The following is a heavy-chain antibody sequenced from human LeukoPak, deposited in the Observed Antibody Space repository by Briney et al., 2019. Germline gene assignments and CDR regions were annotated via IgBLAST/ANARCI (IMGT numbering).Heavy chain of an antibody. Sequence: GSLRLSCAASGFTVSSNYMSWVRQAPGKGLEWVSVIYSGGSTYYADSVKGRFTISRDNSKNTLYLQMNSLRAEDTAVYYCARAEVAAAGTSPAFDYWGQGTLVTVSS. D-gene: IGHD6-13*01. J-gene: IGHJ4*02. CDR1: GFTVSSNY. CDR2: IYSGGST. V-gene: IGHV3-53*01. CDR3: ARAEVAAAGTSPAFDY.